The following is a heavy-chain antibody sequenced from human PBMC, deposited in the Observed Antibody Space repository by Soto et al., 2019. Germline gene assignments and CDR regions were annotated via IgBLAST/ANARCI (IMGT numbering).Heavy chain of an antibody. J-gene: IGHJ4*02. Sequence: QLVESGGGLVQPGGSLRLSCTVSGFVFRNYWMAWARQAPGKGLEWVAVIKQDGSETHYVDSVRGRFTICRDNAKSSLYLHMNSLRVDDTAVYYCTRDWDSWGQGTLVTVSS. V-gene: IGHV3-7*01. CDR2: IKQDGSET. CDR3: TRDWDS. CDR1: GFVFRNYW.